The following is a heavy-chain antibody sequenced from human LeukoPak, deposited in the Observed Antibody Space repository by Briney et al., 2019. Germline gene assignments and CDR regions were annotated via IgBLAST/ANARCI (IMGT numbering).Heavy chain of an antibody. D-gene: IGHD3-10*01. CDR1: GGSISSSSYY. V-gene: IGHV4-39*07. CDR2: IYYSGST. CDR3: ARASGTTGEVKFDP. J-gene: IGHJ5*02. Sequence: SETLSLTCTVSGGSISSSSYYWGWTRQPPGKGLEWIGSIYYSGSTYYNPSPKSRVTISVDTSKNQFSRNLISVTAADTAVYYCARASGTTGEVKFDPWGQGTLVTVSS.